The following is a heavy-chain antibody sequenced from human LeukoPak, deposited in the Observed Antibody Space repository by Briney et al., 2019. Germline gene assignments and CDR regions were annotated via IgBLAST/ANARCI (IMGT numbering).Heavy chain of an antibody. J-gene: IGHJ4*02. D-gene: IGHD5-12*01. CDR2: IYGGGDT. V-gene: IGHV3-53*04. CDR3: ARVIKWHSDY. CDR1: GFTVSSNH. Sequence: GGSLRLSCAASGFTVSSNHMSWVRQAPGKGLEWVSVIYGGGDTYYADSVKGRFFISRHSSKNMLYLQMNSLRAEDTAVYFCARVIKWHSDYGGQGTLVTVS.